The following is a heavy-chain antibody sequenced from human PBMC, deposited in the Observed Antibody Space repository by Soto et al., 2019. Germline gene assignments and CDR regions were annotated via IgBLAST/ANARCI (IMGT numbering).Heavy chain of an antibody. V-gene: IGHV4-59*01. Sequence: SETLSLSCTVSGGSISGYYWSWIRQPPGKGLEWIGYINYSGSTNYNPSLKSRVTISVDTSKNQFSLNLSSVTAADTAVYYCGRGYFSFVYWGQGTLVIVSS. CDR1: GGSISGYY. J-gene: IGHJ4*02. CDR2: INYSGST. D-gene: IGHD3-9*01. CDR3: GRGYFSFVY.